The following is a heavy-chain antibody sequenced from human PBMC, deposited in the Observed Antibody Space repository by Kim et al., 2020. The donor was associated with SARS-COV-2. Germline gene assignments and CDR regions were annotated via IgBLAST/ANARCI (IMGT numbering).Heavy chain of an antibody. CDR2: SSSL. J-gene: IGHJ4*02. D-gene: IGHD6-13*01. CDR3: AAAAAAGI. Sequence: SSSLYYADSVKGRVTISRDNAKNSRYLQMNSLRAEDTAVYYCAAAAAAGIWGQGTLVTVSS. V-gene: IGHV3-21*01.